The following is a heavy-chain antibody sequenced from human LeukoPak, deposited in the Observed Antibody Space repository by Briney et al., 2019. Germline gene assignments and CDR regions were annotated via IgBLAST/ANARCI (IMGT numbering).Heavy chain of an antibody. D-gene: IGHD2-15*01. CDR3: AGVVVAASYWYFDL. J-gene: IGHJ2*01. CDR1: GGSISSYY. Sequence: PSETLSLTCTVSGGSISSYYWSWVRQPPGKGLEWIGFIYYSGSTNYNPSLKSRVTISVDTSKNQFSLKLRSVTAADTAVYYCAGVVVAASYWYFDLWGRGTLVTVSS. V-gene: IGHV4-59*01. CDR2: IYYSGST.